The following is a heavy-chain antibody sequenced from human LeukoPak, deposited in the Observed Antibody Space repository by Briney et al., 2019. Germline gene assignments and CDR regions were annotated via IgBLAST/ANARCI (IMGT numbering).Heavy chain of an antibody. J-gene: IGHJ3*02. CDR1: GFTFDDYG. D-gene: IGHD6-13*01. CDR2: INWNGGST. CDR3: ARDPYSSSWKAFDI. V-gene: IGHV3-20*04. Sequence: GGSLRLSCAASGFTFDDYGMSWVREAPGKGLEWVSGINWNGGSTGYADSVKGRFTISRDNAKNSLYLQMNSLRAEDTAVYYCARDPYSSSWKAFDIWGQGTMVTVSS.